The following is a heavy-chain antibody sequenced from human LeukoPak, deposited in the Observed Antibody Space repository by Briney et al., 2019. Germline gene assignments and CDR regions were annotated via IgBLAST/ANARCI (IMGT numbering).Heavy chain of an antibody. D-gene: IGHD3-9*01. Sequence: PGGSLRLSRAASGFTFSSYAMSWVRQAPGKGLEWVSAISGSGGSTYYADSVKGRFTISRDNSKNTLYLQMNSLRAEDTAVYYCAKTYDILTGYYDYWGQGTLVTVSS. CDR3: AKTYDILTGYYDY. V-gene: IGHV3-23*01. CDR2: ISGSGGST. J-gene: IGHJ4*02. CDR1: GFTFSSYA.